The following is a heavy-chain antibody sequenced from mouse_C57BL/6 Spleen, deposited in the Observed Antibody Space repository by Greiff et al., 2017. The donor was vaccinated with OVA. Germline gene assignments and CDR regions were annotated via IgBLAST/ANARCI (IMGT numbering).Heavy chain of an antibody. D-gene: IGHD2-3*01. V-gene: IGHV1-80*01. Sequence: QVQLKQSGAELVKPGASVKISCKASGYAFSSYWMNWVKQRPGKGLEWIGQIYPGDGDTNYNGKFKGKATLTADKSSSTAYMQLSSLTSEDSAVYFCARSGHGYYYFDYWGQGTTLTVSS. CDR2: IYPGDGDT. J-gene: IGHJ2*01. CDR3: ARSGHGYYYFDY. CDR1: GYAFSSYW.